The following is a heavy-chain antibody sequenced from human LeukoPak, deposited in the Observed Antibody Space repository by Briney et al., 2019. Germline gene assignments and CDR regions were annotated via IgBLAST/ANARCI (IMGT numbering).Heavy chain of an antibody. CDR1: GGTFSSYA. CDR2: IIPIFGTA. CDR3: ARPGGGSYLDPYYFDY. V-gene: IGHV1-69*06. J-gene: IGHJ4*02. D-gene: IGHD1-26*01. Sequence: ASVKVSCKASGGTFSSYAISWVRQAPGQGLEWMGGIIPIFGTANYAQKFQGRVTITADKSTSTAYMELSSLRSEDTAVYYCARPGGGSYLDPYYFDYWAREPWSPSPQ.